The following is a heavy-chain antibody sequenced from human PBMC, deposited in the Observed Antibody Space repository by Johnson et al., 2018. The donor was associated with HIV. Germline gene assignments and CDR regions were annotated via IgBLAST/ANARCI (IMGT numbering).Heavy chain of an antibody. CDR3: GREDSSSWYLALDI. CDR2: ISYDGSNK. J-gene: IGHJ3*02. D-gene: IGHD6-13*01. Sequence: VQLVESGGGVVQPGRSLRLSCAASGFTFSSFAMHWVRQAPGKGLEWVAVISYDGSNKYYADSVKGRFTISRDNSKNTLYLQMNSLRAEDTAVYYCGREDSSSWYLALDIWGQGTMVTVSS. CDR1: GFTFSSFA. V-gene: IGHV3-30-3*01.